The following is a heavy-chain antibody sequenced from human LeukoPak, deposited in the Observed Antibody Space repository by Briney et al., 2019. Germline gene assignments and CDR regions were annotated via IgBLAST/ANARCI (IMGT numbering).Heavy chain of an antibody. J-gene: IGHJ6*03. CDR1: GGSISSSSYY. CDR2: IYYSGST. Sequence: SETLSLTCTVSGGSISSSSYYWGWIRQPPGKGLEWIGSIYYSGSTYYNPSLKSRVTISVDTSKNQFSLKLSSLTAADTAVYYCARQAGVVTAEKYYYMDVWGKGTTVTVSS. V-gene: IGHV4-39*01. D-gene: IGHD2-21*02. CDR3: ARQAGVVTAEKYYYMDV.